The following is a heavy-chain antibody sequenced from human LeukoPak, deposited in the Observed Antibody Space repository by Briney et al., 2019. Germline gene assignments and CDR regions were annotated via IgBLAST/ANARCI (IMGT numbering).Heavy chain of an antibody. CDR2: IDWDDDK. V-gene: IGHV2-70*11. Sequence: SGPTLVNPTQTLTLTCTFSGFSLSTSSMCVGWIRKPPGKALEWLARIDWDDDKYYSSSLKTRLTISKDTSKNQVVLTMTNTDPVDTATYYCARIRSGSYSMDYWGQGTLVIVSS. CDR3: ARIRSGSYSMDY. CDR1: GFSLSTSSMC. J-gene: IGHJ4*02. D-gene: IGHD1-26*01.